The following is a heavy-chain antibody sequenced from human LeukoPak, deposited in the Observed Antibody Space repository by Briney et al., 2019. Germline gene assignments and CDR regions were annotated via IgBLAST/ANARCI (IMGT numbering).Heavy chain of an antibody. CDR1: GFSFSSHA. Sequence: GGSLRLSCSASGFSFSSHAMTWVRQAPGKGLEWVSALSGSGDFKYYADSVKGRFTTSRDNSKNTLYLQMNSLRAEDTAVYHCAKMSGYRATYPPDYWGQGALVTVSS. D-gene: IGHD1-26*01. V-gene: IGHV3-23*01. CDR3: AKMSGYRATYPPDY. CDR2: LSGSGDFK. J-gene: IGHJ4*02.